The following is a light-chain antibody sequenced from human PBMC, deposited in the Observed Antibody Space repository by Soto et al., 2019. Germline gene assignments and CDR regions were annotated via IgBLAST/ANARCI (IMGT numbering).Light chain of an antibody. Sequence: QSVLTQPPSASGTPGQRVTISCSGSSSNIGSNTVSWFQQLPGTAPKLLIYSSNQRPSGVPDRFSGSKSGTSASLAISGLQSEDEADYYCVTWDDRLNGWLFVGRTKLTVL. V-gene: IGLV1-44*01. CDR1: SSNIGSNT. J-gene: IGLJ3*02. CDR3: VTWDDRLNGWL. CDR2: SSN.